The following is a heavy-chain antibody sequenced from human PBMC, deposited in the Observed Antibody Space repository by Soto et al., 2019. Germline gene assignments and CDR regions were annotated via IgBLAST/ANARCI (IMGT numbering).Heavy chain of an antibody. CDR3: ARGHPYDILTGYSFYYYYGMDV. CDR1: GYSLTSFG. CDR2: ISGYNGNT. D-gene: IGHD3-9*01. Sequence: ASVKVSCKASGYSLTSFGISWVRQAPGQGLEWMGWISGYNGNTNYAQKLQGRVTMTTDTSTSTAYMELRSLRSDDTAVYYCARGHPYDILTGYSFYYYYGMDVWGQGTTVTVSS. J-gene: IGHJ6*02. V-gene: IGHV1-18*04.